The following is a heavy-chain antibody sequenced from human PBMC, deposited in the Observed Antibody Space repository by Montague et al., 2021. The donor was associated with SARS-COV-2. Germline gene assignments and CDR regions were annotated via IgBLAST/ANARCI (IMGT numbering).Heavy chain of an antibody. Sequence: SETLSLTCAVSGVSISEFGWSWVRQSPTKGLEWVAFIFTKAGTSYIPSLESRLTVSLDTSKNQLSLNLTSVTAADTAVYYCARHYASGTYPLDLWGRGTLVTVSS. J-gene: IGHJ5*02. CDR2: IFTKAGT. D-gene: IGHD3-10*01. V-gene: IGHV4-4*08. CDR3: ARHYASGTYPLDL. CDR1: GVSISEFG.